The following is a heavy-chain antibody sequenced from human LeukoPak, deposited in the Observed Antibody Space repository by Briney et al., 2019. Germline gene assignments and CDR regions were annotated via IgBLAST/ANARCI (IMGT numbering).Heavy chain of an antibody. CDR2: ISSSGSTI. Sequence: GGSLRLSCAASGFTFSSYEMNWVRQAPGKGLEWVSYISSSGSTIYYADSVKGRFTISRDNAKDSLYLQMNSLGPEDTAVYYCARDPYSGNYGNYYYYYMDVWGKGTTVTISS. CDR3: ARDPYSGNYGNYYYYYMDV. V-gene: IGHV3-48*03. J-gene: IGHJ6*03. D-gene: IGHD1-26*01. CDR1: GFTFSSYE.